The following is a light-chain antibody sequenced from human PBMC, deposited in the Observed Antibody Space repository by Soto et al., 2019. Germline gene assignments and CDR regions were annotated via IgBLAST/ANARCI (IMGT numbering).Light chain of an antibody. CDR2: GAS. Sequence: EIVLTQSPGTLSLSPGERVTLSCRASQSVSSSYLAWYQQKPGQAPRLLIYGASSRATGISDRFSGSGSGTDFTLTISRLEPEDFAVYYCQQYDSSPRITFGQGTRLEIK. CDR3: QQYDSSPRIT. J-gene: IGKJ5*01. CDR1: QSVSSSY. V-gene: IGKV3-20*01.